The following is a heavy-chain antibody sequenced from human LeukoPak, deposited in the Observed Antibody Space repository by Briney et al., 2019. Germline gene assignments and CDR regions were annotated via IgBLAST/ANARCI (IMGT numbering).Heavy chain of an antibody. J-gene: IGHJ5*02. CDR2: INSDGSST. CDR3: AREVLGVTTINWFDP. CDR1: GFTFSSYW. Sequence: GGSLRLSCAASGFTFSSYWMHWVRQAPGKGLVWVSRINSDGSSTSYADSVKGRFTISRDNAKNSLYPQMNSLRAEDTAVYYCAREVLGVTTINWFDPWGQGTLVTVSS. V-gene: IGHV3-74*01. D-gene: IGHD4-11*01.